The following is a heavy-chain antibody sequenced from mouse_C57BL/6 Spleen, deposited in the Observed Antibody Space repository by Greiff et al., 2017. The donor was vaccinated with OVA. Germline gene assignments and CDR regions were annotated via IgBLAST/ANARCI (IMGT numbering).Heavy chain of an antibody. J-gene: IGHJ1*03. CDR3: ARERFITTRYFDV. CDR2: INPSNGGT. CDR1: GYTFTSYW. V-gene: IGHV1-53*01. Sequence: QVQLQQPGTELVKPGASVKLSCKASGYTFTSYWMPWVKQRPGQGLEWIGNINPSNGGTNYNEKFKSKATLTVDKSSSTAYMQLSSLTSEDSAVYYCARERFITTRYFDVWGTGTTVTVSS. D-gene: IGHD1-1*01.